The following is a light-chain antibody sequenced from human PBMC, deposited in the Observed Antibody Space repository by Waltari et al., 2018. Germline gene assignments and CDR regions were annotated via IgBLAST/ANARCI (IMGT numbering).Light chain of an antibody. CDR1: SSTIGSSF. V-gene: IGLV1-51*01. CDR3: GTWDTSLNTWV. J-gene: IGLJ3*02. CDR2: DND. Sequence: QSVLTQPPSVSAAPGQTVTIPSSGTSSTIGSSFLSWYQQCPGTAPKLLIHDNDERPSGIPDRFSGSKSGTSATLGITGLQTGDEADYYCGTWDTSLNTWVFGGGTKLTVL.